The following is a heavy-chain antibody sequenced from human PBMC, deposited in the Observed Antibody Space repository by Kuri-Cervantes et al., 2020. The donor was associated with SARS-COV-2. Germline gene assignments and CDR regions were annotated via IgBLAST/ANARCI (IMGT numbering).Heavy chain of an antibody. Sequence: LSLTCAASGFTFSSYAMSWVRQAPGKGLEWVAFIRFDGSSEYYADSVKGRFSISRDNSKNTLYLQVQSLRPDDTAVYYCAKVETANLDYWGQGTLVTVSS. J-gene: IGHJ4*02. V-gene: IGHV3-30*02. CDR3: AKVETANLDY. CDR1: GFTFSSYA. CDR2: IRFDGSSE. D-gene: IGHD3-3*01.